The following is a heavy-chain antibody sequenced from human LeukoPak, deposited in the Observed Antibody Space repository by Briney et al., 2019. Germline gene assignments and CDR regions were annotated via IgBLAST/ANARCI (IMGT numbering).Heavy chain of an antibody. CDR3: AKDSPRWGNIKGDWFDP. D-gene: IGHD3-16*01. J-gene: IGHJ5*02. CDR1: GFTFSSYA. Sequence: GGSLRLSCAASGFTFSSYAMSWVRQAPGKGLEWVSAISGSGGSTYYADSVKGRFTISRDNSKNTLYLQMNSLRAEDTAVYYCAKDSPRWGNIKGDWFDPWGQGTLVTVSS. V-gene: IGHV3-23*01. CDR2: ISGSGGST.